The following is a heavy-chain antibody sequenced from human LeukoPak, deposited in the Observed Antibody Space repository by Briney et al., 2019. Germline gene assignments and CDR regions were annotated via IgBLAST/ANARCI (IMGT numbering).Heavy chain of an antibody. V-gene: IGHV4-4*07. J-gene: IGHJ6*03. D-gene: IGHD3-9*01. CDR1: GGSISSYY. Sequence: PSETLSLTCTVSGGSISSYYWSWIRQPAGKGLEWIGRIYTSGSTNYNPSLKSRVTMSVDTSKNQFSLKLSSVTAADTDVYYCARQNYDILTGYYMDVWGKGTTVTVSS. CDR3: ARQNYDILTGYYMDV. CDR2: IYTSGST.